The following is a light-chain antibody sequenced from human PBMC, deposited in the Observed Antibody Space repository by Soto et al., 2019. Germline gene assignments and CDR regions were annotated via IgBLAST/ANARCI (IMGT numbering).Light chain of an antibody. CDR2: DAS. J-gene: IGKJ5*01. CDR3: QQSYITPPIT. V-gene: IGKV3-11*01. CDR1: QIVSSY. Sequence: EIVLTQSPGTLSLSRGERATLSCRASQIVSSYLAWYQQKPGQAPRLLIYDASNRATGIPARFSGSGSETDFTLTINNLQPEDFATYYCQQSYITPPITFGQGTRLEIK.